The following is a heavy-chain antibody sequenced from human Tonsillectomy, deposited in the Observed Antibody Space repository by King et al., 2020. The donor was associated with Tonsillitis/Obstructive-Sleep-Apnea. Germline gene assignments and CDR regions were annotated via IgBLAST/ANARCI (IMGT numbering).Heavy chain of an antibody. CDR1: GFSLSTSGVG. CDR3: AHSLYGWFGEIPFDY. Sequence: ITLKESGPTLVKPTQTLTLTCTFSGFSLSTSGVGVGWIRQPPGKALEWLARIYWDDDKRYSPSLKSRLTITKDTSKNQVVLTMTNMDPVDTATYYCAHSLYGWFGEIPFDYWGQGTLVTVSS. CDR2: IYWDDDK. D-gene: IGHD3-10*01. J-gene: IGHJ4*02. V-gene: IGHV2-5*02.